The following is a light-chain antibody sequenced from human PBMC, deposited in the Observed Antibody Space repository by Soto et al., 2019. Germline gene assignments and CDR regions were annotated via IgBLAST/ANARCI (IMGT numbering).Light chain of an antibody. V-gene: IGLV2-14*01. J-gene: IGLJ1*01. CDR1: SSDVGGYNY. CDR2: EVS. Sequence: SVLTQPASVSGSPGQSITISCTGTSSDVGGYNYVSWYQQHPGKAPKLMIYEVSNRPSGVSNRFSGSKSGNTASLTISGLQAEDEADYYCSSYTSSSRYVFGTGTKVTAL. CDR3: SSYTSSSRYV.